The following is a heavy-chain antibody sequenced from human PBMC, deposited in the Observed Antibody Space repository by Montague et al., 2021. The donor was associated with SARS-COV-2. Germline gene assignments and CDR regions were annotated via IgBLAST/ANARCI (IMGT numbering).Heavy chain of an antibody. Sequence: SETVSLTCAVYDGSFSDYSWTWIRQPPGKGLEWIGEINHRGSTNYNPSLKSRVTISVDTSKNQFSLKMTSVTAADTAVYYCARGRQHINMVVVVVTGGEYYFDFWGQGTLVAVSS. CDR3: ARGRQHINMVVVVVTGGEYYFDF. CDR2: INHRGST. V-gene: IGHV4-34*01. D-gene: IGHD3-22*01. J-gene: IGHJ4*02. CDR1: DGSFSDYS.